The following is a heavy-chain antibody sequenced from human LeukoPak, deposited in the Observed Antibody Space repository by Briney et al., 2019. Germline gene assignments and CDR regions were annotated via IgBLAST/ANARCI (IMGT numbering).Heavy chain of an antibody. CDR1: GFTFDDYA. Sequence: GGSLRLSCAASGFTFDDYAMSWVRQAPGKGLEWVSAISGSGGSTYYADSVKGRFTISRDNSKNTLYLQMNSLRAEDTAVYYCAKVPYDSSGYYYVYFDYWGQGTLVTVSS. CDR2: ISGSGGST. J-gene: IGHJ4*02. V-gene: IGHV3-23*01. D-gene: IGHD3-22*01. CDR3: AKVPYDSSGYYYVYFDY.